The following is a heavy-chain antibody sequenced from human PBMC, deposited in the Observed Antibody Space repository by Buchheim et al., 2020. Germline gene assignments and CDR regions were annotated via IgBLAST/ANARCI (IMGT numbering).Heavy chain of an antibody. V-gene: IGHV1-2*02. CDR2: INPNSGGT. J-gene: IGHJ4*02. D-gene: IGHD3-10*01. CDR3: ARDSDPLFSYYYGSGSYYPTDY. CDR1: GYTFTGYY. Sequence: QVQLVQSGAEVKKPGASVKVSCKASGYTFTGYYMHWVRQAPGQGLEWMGWINPNSGGTNYAQKFQGRVTMTRDTSISTAYMEPSRLRSDDTAVYYCARDSDPLFSYYYGSGSYYPTDYWGQGTL.